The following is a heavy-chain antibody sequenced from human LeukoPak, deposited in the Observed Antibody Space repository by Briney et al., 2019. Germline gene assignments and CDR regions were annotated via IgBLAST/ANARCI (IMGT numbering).Heavy chain of an antibody. J-gene: IGHJ5*02. CDR2: IWYDGSNK. D-gene: IGHD3-22*01. CDR1: GFTFSSYG. V-gene: IGHV3-33*01. Sequence: GGSLRLSCPASGFTFSSYGMHWVRQAPGKGLEWVPVIWYDGSNKYYADSVKGRFTISRDNSKNTLYLQMNSLRAEDTAVYYCASRPPHYDSSGYLTWGQGTLVTVSS. CDR3: ASRPPHYDSSGYLT.